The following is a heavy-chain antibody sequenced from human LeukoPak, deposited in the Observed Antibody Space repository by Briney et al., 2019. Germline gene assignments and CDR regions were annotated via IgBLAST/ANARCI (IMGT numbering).Heavy chain of an antibody. V-gene: IGHV3-23*01. Sequence: GGSLRLSCAASGFTFSSYAMSWVRQAPVKGLEWVSAISGSGGSTYYADSVKGRSTISRDNSKNTLYLQMNSLRAEDTGVYYCAKGGVIAIAGRDYWGQGTLVTVSS. D-gene: IGHD6-13*01. CDR3: AKGGVIAIAGRDY. CDR2: ISGSGGST. CDR1: GFTFSSYA. J-gene: IGHJ4*02.